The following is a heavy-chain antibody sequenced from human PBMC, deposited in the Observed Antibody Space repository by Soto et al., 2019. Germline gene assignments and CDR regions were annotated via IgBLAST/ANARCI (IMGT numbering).Heavy chain of an antibody. CDR1: GGSISSGGYY. D-gene: IGHD3-22*01. CDR2: IYYSGST. J-gene: IGHJ4*02. Sequence: PSETLSLTCTVSGGSISSGGYYWSWIRQHPGKGLELIGYIYYSGSTYYNPSLKRRVTISVDTSKNQFSLTLSSVTAADTAVYYCESEGYDSRVYYHRFDYWGQGTLVTVSS. CDR3: ESEGYDSRVYYHRFDY. V-gene: IGHV4-31*03.